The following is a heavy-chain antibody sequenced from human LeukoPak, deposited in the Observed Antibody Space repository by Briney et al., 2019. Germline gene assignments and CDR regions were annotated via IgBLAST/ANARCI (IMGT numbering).Heavy chain of an antibody. D-gene: IGHD1-26*01. J-gene: IGHJ4*02. V-gene: IGHV3-7*01. CDR1: GFTFSSYW. Sequence: GGSLRLSCAASGFTFSSYWMGWVRQAPGKRLEWVANMNIDGSEKYYADSAKGRFTISRDNARNSVYLQMNSLRVEDTAVYYCARDPVEWELLLDYWGQGTLITVSS. CDR3: ARDPVEWELLLDY. CDR2: MNIDGSEK.